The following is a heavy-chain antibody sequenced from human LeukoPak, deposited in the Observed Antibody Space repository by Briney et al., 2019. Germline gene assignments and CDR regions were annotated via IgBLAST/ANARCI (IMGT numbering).Heavy chain of an antibody. Sequence: SETLSLTCAVYGGSFSGYYWSWIRQPPGKGLEWIGEINHSGSTNYNPSLKSRVTISVDTSKNQFSLKLSSVTAADTAVYYCVRDSGMGQDAFDIWGQGTMVTVFS. CDR1: GGSFSGYY. J-gene: IGHJ3*02. D-gene: IGHD5-12*01. CDR3: VRDSGMGQDAFDI. V-gene: IGHV4-34*01. CDR2: INHSGST.